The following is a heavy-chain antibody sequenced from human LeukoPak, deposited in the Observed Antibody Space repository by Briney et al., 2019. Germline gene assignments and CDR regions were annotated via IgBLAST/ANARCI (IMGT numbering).Heavy chain of an antibody. CDR3: ARDRPSGLLDL. Sequence: PGGSLRLPCAASGFTFSSYSMNWVRQAPGKGLEWVSYISSSSSITYYADSVKGRFTISRDNAKNSLYLQMNSLRAEDTAVYYCARDRPSGLLDLWGRGTLVTVSS. J-gene: IGHJ2*01. D-gene: IGHD6-6*01. CDR1: GFTFSSYS. CDR2: ISSSSSIT. V-gene: IGHV3-48*04.